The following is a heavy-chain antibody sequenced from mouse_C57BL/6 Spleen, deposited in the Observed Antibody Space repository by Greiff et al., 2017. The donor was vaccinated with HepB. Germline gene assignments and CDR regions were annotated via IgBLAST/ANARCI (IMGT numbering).Heavy chain of an antibody. CDR2: IYPGSGNT. CDR1: GYTFTDYY. J-gene: IGHJ4*01. D-gene: IGHD2-5*01. Sequence: VQLQQSGAELVRPGASVKLSCKASGYTFTDYYINWVKQRPGQGLEWIARIYPGSGNTYYNEKFKGKATLTAEKSSSTAYMQLSSLTSEDSAVYFCARLYYSNWDAMDYWGQGTSVTVSS. CDR3: ARLYYSNWDAMDY. V-gene: IGHV1-76*01.